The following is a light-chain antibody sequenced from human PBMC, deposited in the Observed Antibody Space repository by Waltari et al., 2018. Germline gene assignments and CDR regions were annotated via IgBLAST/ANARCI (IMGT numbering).Light chain of an antibody. CDR3: VLSYSGARKV. CDR2: DTN. CDR1: TRAVTSGHC. J-gene: IGLJ2*01. Sequence: QAVVTQEPSLSVSSGGTVTLTCGSSTRAVTSGHCHYWFQQQPGQAPRTLIYDTNHKHSWAPDRFSGSLLGGKAALTLPDAQPEDGAKYYCVLSYSGARKVFGGGTKLTVL. V-gene: IGLV7-46*01.